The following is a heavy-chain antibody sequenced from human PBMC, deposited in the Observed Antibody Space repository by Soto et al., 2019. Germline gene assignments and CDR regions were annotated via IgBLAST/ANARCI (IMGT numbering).Heavy chain of an antibody. CDR3: TTPLMVHYQNRGGEDV. D-gene: IGHD3-16*01. J-gene: IGHJ6*02. CDR1: EGSFSSYT. Sequence: QVQLVQSGPEVKKPGSSVKVSCTASEGSFSSYTFSWVRQTPGQGLEWMGRIIPVLTIANYAPKFQDRVTITADKSTTTVYMELSSLISDDTAVYYCTTPLMVHYQNRGGEDVWGQGTTVTVSS. V-gene: IGHV1-69*02. CDR2: IIPVLTIA.